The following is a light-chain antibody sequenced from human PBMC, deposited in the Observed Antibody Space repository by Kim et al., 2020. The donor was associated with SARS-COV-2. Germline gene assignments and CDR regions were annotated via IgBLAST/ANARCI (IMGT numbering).Light chain of an antibody. CDR3: HQYNSYSGT. CDR1: QSISSW. V-gene: IGKV1-5*03. CDR2: KAS. Sequence: DIQMTQSPSTLSAAVGDRVTITCRASQSISSWLAWYQQKPGKAPKLLIYKASSLESGVPSRFSGSGSGTEFTLTISSLQPDDFATYYCHQYNSYSGTFGKGTKLGI. J-gene: IGKJ2*01.